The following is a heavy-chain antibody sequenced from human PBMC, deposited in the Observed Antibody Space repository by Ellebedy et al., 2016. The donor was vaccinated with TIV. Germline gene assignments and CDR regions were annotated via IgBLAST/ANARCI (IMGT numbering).Heavy chain of an antibody. CDR1: GGSFSGYY. J-gene: IGHJ4*02. V-gene: IGHV4-34*01. CDR3: AEGRSGWYYFDF. Sequence: SETLSLTCAVYGGSFSGYYWSWVRQPPAKGLEWIGEMNQSGNTNYNPSLKSRVTISVDTSKNQFSLRLSSVTAADTAVYYCAEGRSGWYYFDFWGQGTLVTVSS. CDR2: MNQSGNT. D-gene: IGHD6-19*01.